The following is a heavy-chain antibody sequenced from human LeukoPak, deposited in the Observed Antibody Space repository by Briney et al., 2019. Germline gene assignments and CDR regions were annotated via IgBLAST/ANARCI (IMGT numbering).Heavy chain of an antibody. V-gene: IGHV1-8*01. D-gene: IGHD3-10*01. CDR2: MNPNSGNT. CDR3: ARAVPRDYYGSGSLVGGNY. J-gene: IGHJ4*02. CDR1: GYPLTSYD. Sequence: ASVKVSCKASGYPLTSYDINWVRQATGQGLELLGWMNPNSGNTAYAQRFQDRVTMTANMSINTAYMELSSLTSEDTAIYYCARAVPRDYYGSGSLVGGNYWGQGTLVTVSS.